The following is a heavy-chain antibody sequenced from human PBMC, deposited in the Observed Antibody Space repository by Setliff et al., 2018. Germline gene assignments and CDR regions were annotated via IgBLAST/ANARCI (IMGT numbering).Heavy chain of an antibody. D-gene: IGHD2-21*01. J-gene: IGHJ4*02. CDR2: ISPYSGET. V-gene: IGHV1-18*01. CDR1: GYIFNTFG. CDR3: TTSRAPRVVLAADFDL. Sequence: GASVKVSCKASGYIFNTFGISWVRRAPGQGLEWMGWISPYSGETNNAQKFQDRLSVTADTSSKTIYMELRSLTSDDTAVYFCTTSRAPRVVLAADFDLWGQGTLVTVSS.